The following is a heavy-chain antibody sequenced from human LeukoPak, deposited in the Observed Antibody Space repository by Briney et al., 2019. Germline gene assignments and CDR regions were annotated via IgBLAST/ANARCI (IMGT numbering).Heavy chain of an antibody. J-gene: IGHJ3*02. CDR2: INPNSGGT. Sequence: ASVEVSCKASGYTFTGYYMHWVRQAPGQGLEWMGWINPNSGGTNYAQKFQGRVTMTRDTSISTAYMELSRLRSDDTAVYYCAREGWNYDAFDIWGQGTMVTVSS. CDR3: AREGWNYDAFDI. CDR1: GYTFTGYY. V-gene: IGHV1-2*02. D-gene: IGHD1-7*01.